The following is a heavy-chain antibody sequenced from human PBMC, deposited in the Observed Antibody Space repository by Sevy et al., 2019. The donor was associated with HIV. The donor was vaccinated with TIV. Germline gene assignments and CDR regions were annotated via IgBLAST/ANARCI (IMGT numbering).Heavy chain of an antibody. CDR3: ARAGYYDSSGPDGHDAFDI. Sequence: SETLSLTCAVSGGSISSGGYSWSWIRQPPGKGLEWIGYIYHSGSTYYNPSLKSRVTISVDRSKNQFSLRRSSVTAADTAVYYCARAGYYDSSGPDGHDAFDIWGQGTMVTVSS. D-gene: IGHD3-22*01. V-gene: IGHV4-30-2*01. CDR2: IYHSGST. J-gene: IGHJ3*02. CDR1: GGSISSGGYS.